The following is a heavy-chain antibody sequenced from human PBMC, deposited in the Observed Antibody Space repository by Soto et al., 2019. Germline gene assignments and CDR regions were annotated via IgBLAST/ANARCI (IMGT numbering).Heavy chain of an antibody. CDR2: IYYSGST. CDR3: AVDTHRYCSGGSCYSYAFDI. J-gene: IGHJ3*02. V-gene: IGHV4-39*01. D-gene: IGHD2-15*01. CDR1: GGSISSSSYY. Sequence: PSETLSLTCTVSGGSISSSSYYWGWILQPPGKGLEWIGSIYYSGSTYYNPSLKSRVTISVDTSKNQFSLKLSSVTAADTAVYYCAVDTHRYCSGGSCYSYAFDIWGQGTMVTVSS.